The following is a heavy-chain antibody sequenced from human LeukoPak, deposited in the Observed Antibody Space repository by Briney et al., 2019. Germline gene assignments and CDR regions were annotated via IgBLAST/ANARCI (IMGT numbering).Heavy chain of an antibody. CDR2: ISGSGYSR. Sequence: GGSLRLSCAASGFTFSSYALSWVRQAQGKGLEWVSGISGSGYSRNYADSVKGRFTIARDNSKNTLYLQMNSLRVKDTAVYYCAKEAGYSGYDYPDYWGEGTLVTVSS. CDR1: GFTFSSYA. V-gene: IGHV3-23*01. CDR3: AKEAGYSGYDYPDY. J-gene: IGHJ4*02. D-gene: IGHD5-12*01.